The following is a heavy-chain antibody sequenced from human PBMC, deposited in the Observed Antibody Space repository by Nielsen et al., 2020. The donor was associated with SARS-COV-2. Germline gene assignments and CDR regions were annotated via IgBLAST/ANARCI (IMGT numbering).Heavy chain of an antibody. Sequence: SGPTLVNPTQTLSLTCTFSGFSLSTRGMCVSWIRQPPGKALEWLARIDWDDDKYYSTSLKTRLTIFKDTSKNQVVLTMTNMDPVDTATYYCARENSSGWSDFDYWGQGTLVTVSS. CDR2: IDWDDDK. CDR1: GFSLSTRGMC. D-gene: IGHD6-19*01. J-gene: IGHJ4*02. V-gene: IGHV2-70*11. CDR3: ARENSSGWSDFDY.